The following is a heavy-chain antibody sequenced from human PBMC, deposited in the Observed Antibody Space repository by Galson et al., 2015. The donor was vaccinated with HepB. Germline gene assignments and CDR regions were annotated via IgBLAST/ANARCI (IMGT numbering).Heavy chain of an antibody. D-gene: IGHD4-17*01. Sequence: PGQGLEWVSVISGSGGNTYYADSVKGRFTISRDNSKNTLYLQMNSLRAEDTAVYYCAKVGDGDAFDIWGQGTMVTVS. V-gene: IGHV3-23*01. CDR3: AKVGDGDAFDI. J-gene: IGHJ3*02. CDR2: ISGSGGNT.